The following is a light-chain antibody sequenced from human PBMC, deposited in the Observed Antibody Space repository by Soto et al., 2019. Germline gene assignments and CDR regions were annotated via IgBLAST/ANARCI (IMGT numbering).Light chain of an antibody. Sequence: QSALTQPPSASGSPGQSVTISCTGTSSDVGGYNYVSWYQQHPGKVPKLMVYEGNKRPSGVPDRFSGSKSGNTASLTVSGLQAEDEADYSCTAYAGGNNVFGTGTKLTVL. CDR3: TAYAGGNNV. CDR2: EGN. J-gene: IGLJ1*01. V-gene: IGLV2-8*01. CDR1: SSDVGGYNY.